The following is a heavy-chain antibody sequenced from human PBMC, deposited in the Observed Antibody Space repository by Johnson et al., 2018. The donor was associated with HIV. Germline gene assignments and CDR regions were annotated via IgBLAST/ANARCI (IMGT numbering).Heavy chain of an antibody. V-gene: IGHV3-66*01. Sequence: VQLVESGGGLVQPGGSLRLSCAVSGFTVINNYMTWVRQAPGKGLEWVSIIYSRDTTYYADSVKGRFSISRDSSKNTLYLQMNSLRDEDTAVYYCAKNFGTILAAGGLEVGDAFDIWGQGTMVTVSS. D-gene: IGHD6-13*01. CDR2: IYSRDTT. CDR3: AKNFGTILAAGGLEVGDAFDI. J-gene: IGHJ3*02. CDR1: GFTVINNY.